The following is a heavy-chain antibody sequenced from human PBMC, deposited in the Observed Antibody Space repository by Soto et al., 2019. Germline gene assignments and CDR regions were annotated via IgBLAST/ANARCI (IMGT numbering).Heavy chain of an antibody. J-gene: IGHJ4*02. Sequence: GGSLRLSCAASGFTFSSYNMNWVRQAPGKGLEWVSSISSSSSYIYYADSVKGRFTISRDNAKNSLYLQMNSLRAEDTAVYYCAREVIDTAMVTLDYWGQGTLVTVSS. CDR3: AREVIDTAMVTLDY. D-gene: IGHD5-18*01. V-gene: IGHV3-21*01. CDR1: GFTFSSYN. CDR2: ISSSSSYI.